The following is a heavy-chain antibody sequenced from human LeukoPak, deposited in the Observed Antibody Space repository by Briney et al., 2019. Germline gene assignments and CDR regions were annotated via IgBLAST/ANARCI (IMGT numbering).Heavy chain of an antibody. V-gene: IGHV4-34*01. CDR3: ARKRGSGSPYDY. CDR2: INHSGST. CDR1: GGSFSGYY. D-gene: IGHD3-10*01. Sequence: ASETLSLTCAVYGGSFSGYYWSWIRQPPGKGLEWIGEINHSGSTNYNPSLKSRVTISVDTSKNQFSLKLSSVTAADTAVYYCARKRGSGSPYDYWGQGTLVTVSS. J-gene: IGHJ4*02.